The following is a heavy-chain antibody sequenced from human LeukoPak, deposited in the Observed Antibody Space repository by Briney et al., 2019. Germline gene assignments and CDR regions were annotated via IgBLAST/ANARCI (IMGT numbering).Heavy chain of an antibody. CDR3: ARDSDYDPTRRAFDI. D-gene: IGHD3-16*01. J-gene: IGHJ3*02. Sequence: PSGTLSLTCAVSGGSISSSNWWSWVRPPPGKGLEWIGEIYHSGSTNYNPSLKSRVTISVDKSKNQFSLKLSSVTAADTAVYYCARDSDYDPTRRAFDIWGQGTMVTVSS. CDR1: GGSISSSNW. V-gene: IGHV4-4*02. CDR2: IYHSGST.